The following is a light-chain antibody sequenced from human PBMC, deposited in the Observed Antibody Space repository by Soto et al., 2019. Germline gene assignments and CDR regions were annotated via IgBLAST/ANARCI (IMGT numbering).Light chain of an antibody. CDR3: AAWDDSLNAWV. CDR1: SSNIGSNT. CDR2: SNN. Sequence: QSVLTQPPSASGTPGQRVTISCSGSSSNIGSNTVNWYQQLPGTAPKRLIYSNNQRPSGVPDRCSGSKFGTSASLAISGLLSEDEADYYCAAWDDSLNAWVFGGGTKLTVL. V-gene: IGLV1-44*01. J-gene: IGLJ3*02.